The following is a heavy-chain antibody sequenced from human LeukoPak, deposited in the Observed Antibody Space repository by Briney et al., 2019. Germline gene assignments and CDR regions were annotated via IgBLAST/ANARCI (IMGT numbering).Heavy chain of an antibody. J-gene: IGHJ6*03. Sequence: ASVKISCKVSGYTLTELSMHWIRPTPGKGLAWMGGFDPEDDETIFAQNFQGRITMTEDTSTDTAYMELGSLESGGTAIFYFPTGLPSLYYYMAFWGKGTAVTVSS. V-gene: IGHV1-24*01. CDR3: PTGLPSLYYYMAF. CDR1: GYTLTELS. CDR2: FDPEDDET.